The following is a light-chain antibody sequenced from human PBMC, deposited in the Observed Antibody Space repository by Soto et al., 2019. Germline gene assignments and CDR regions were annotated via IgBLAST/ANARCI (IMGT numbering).Light chain of an antibody. V-gene: IGKV1-5*03. CDR2: KAS. CDR1: QSISSW. Sequence: DIQMTQSPSTLSASVGDRVTITCRAGQSISSWLAWYQQKPGRAPKLLIYKASSLETGVPSRFSGSGSGTEFTLIISSLQPDDFASYYCQQYGNSSPWTFGSGAQVEIK. CDR3: QQYGNSSPWT. J-gene: IGKJ1*01.